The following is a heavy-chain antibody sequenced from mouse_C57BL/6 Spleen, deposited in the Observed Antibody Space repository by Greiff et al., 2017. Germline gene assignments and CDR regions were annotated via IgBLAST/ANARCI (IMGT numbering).Heavy chain of an antibody. V-gene: IGHV5-16*01. CDR2: INYDGSST. CDR3: ARATAQAQRDYFDY. CDR1: GFTFSDYY. D-gene: IGHD3-2*02. Sequence: DVKLVESEGGLVQPGSSMKLSCTASGFTFSDYYMAWVRQVPEKGLEWVANINYDGSSTYYLDSLKSRFIISRDNAKNILYLQMSSLKSEDTATYYCARATAQAQRDYFDYWGQGTTLTVSS. J-gene: IGHJ2*01.